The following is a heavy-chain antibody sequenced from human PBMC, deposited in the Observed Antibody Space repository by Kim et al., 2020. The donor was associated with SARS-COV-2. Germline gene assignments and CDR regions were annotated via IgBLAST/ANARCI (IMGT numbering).Heavy chain of an antibody. CDR3: ARDLSRDFDWLSLTNYYYGMDV. D-gene: IGHD3-9*01. J-gene: IGHJ6*02. V-gene: IGHV3-11*04. CDR2: ISSSGSSI. CDR1: GFTFSDYY. Sequence: GGSLRLSCAASGFTFSDYYMSWIRQAPGKGLEWVSYISSSGSSIYYADSVKGRFTISRDNAKNSLYLQMNSLRAEDTAVYYCARDLSRDFDWLSLTNYYYGMDVWGQGTTVTVSS.